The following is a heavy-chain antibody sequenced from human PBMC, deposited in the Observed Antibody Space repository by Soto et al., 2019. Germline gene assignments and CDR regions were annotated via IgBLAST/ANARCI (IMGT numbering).Heavy chain of an antibody. CDR3: ARDQGYDSSLVDY. CDR1: GFTFSSYG. D-gene: IGHD3-22*01. V-gene: IGHV3-33*01. Sequence: QVQLVESGGGVVQPGRSLRLSCAASGFTFSSYGMHWVRQAPGKGLEWVAVIRYDGRNKYYEDSVKCRFTISRDNSKNTLYLEMNSLRAEDTAVYDCARDQGYDSSLVDYWGQGTLVTVSS. CDR2: IRYDGRNK. J-gene: IGHJ4*02.